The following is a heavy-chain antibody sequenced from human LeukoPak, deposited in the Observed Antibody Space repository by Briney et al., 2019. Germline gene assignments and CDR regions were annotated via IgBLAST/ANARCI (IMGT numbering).Heavy chain of an antibody. D-gene: IGHD3-22*01. CDR1: GGSISRYY. CDR2: ISYSGST. V-gene: IGHV4-59*12. Sequence: SETLSLTCTVSGGSISRYYWSWIRQPPGKGLEWIGYISYSGSTNYNPSLKSRVTISVDTSKNQFSLKLSSVTAADTAMYYCARDLSMGYDSSGYPVLDAFDIWGQGTMVTVSS. J-gene: IGHJ3*02. CDR3: ARDLSMGYDSSGYPVLDAFDI.